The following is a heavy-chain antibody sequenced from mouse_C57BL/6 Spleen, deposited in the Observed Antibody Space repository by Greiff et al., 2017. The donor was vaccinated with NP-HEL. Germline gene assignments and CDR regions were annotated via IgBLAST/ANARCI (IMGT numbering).Heavy chain of an antibody. Sequence: VQLQQPGAELVKPGASVKLSCKASGYTFTSYWMHWVKQRPGQGLEWIGMIHPNSGSTNYNEKFKSKATLTVDKSSSTAYMQLSSLTSEDSAVYYCARPPLYYGSSYGDYWGQGTTLTVSS. CDR1: GYTFTSYW. V-gene: IGHV1-64*01. J-gene: IGHJ2*01. CDR2: IHPNSGST. D-gene: IGHD1-1*01. CDR3: ARPPLYYGSSYGDY.